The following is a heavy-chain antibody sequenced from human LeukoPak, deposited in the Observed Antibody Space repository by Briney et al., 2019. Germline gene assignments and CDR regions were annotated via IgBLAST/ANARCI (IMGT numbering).Heavy chain of an antibody. D-gene: IGHD1-1*01. V-gene: IGHV3-48*04. CDR3: ERDHNYAFDN. J-gene: IGHJ4*02. CDR2: IGISSGNT. CDR1: GFTFSDYS. Sequence: GGSLRLSCAASGFTFSDYSMNWVRQAPGKGLEWISYIGISSGNTKYADSVKGRFTISGDNAKNSLYLQMNSLRVEDTAVYYCERDHNYAFDNWGQGTLVTVSS.